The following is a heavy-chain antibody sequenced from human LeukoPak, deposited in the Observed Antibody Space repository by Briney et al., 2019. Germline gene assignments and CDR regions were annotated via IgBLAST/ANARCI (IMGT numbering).Heavy chain of an antibody. CDR1: GGSFSGYY. Sequence: PSETLSLTCAVYGGSFSGYYWSWIRQPPGKGLEWIGEINHSGSTYYNPSLKSRVTISVDTFKKQFSLKLSSVAAADTAMYYCARHYLWGGYRYWDNWGQGTLVTVSS. CDR2: INHSGST. V-gene: IGHV4-34*01. J-gene: IGHJ4*02. CDR3: ARHYLWGGYRYWDN. D-gene: IGHD3-16*02.